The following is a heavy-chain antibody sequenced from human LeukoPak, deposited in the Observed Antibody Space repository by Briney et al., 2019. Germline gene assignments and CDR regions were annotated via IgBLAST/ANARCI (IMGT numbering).Heavy chain of an antibody. CDR3: ARDTSSLAYCGGDCYIDY. J-gene: IGHJ4*02. D-gene: IGHD2-21*02. CDR2: ISYDGSNK. V-gene: IGHV3-30*04. Sequence: GRSLRLSCAASGFTFSSYAMHWVRQAPGKGLEWAAVISYDGSNKYYADSVKGRFTISRDNSKNTLYLQMNSLRAEDTAVYYCARDTSSLAYCGGDCYIDYWGQGTLVTVSS. CDR1: GFTFSSYA.